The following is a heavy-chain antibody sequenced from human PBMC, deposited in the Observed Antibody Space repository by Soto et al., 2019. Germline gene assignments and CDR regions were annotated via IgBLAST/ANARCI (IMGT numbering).Heavy chain of an antibody. CDR1: GGSFSGYY. J-gene: IGHJ5*02. CDR2: INHSGST. V-gene: IGHV4-34*01. D-gene: IGHD3-10*01. CDR3: ARKKGSYGSESYYHNNNWFDP. Sequence: SETLSLTCAVYGGSFSGYYWSWIRQPPGKGLEWIGEINHSGSTNYNPSLKSRVTISVDTSKNQFSLKLSSVTAADTAVYYCARKKGSYGSESYYHNNNWFDPWGQGTLVTVSS.